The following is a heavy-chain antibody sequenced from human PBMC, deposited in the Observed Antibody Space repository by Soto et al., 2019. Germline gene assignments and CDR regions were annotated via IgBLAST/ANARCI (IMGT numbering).Heavy chain of an antibody. Sequence: QVQLVESGGGVVQPGRSLRLSCAASGFSFSTYGIHWVRQAPGKGLEWVAVISYDGSNKYHADSVKGRFTISRDNSKNTLNLQMNSLRTEDTAVYYCAKDQNPGITVTGSDYWGQGTLVTVSS. V-gene: IGHV3-30*18. CDR3: AKDQNPGITVTGSDY. CDR2: ISYDGSNK. J-gene: IGHJ4*02. CDR1: GFSFSTYG. D-gene: IGHD6-19*01.